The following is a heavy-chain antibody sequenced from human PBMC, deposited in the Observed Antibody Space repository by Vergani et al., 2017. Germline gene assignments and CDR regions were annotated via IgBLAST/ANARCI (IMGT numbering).Heavy chain of an antibody. CDR2: IKQDGSEK. Sequence: EVQLVESGGGLVQPGGSLRLSCAASGFTFSSYWMSWVRQAPGKGLEWVANIKQDGSEKYYVDSVKGRFTISRDNAKNSLYLQMNSLRDEDTAVYYCASXTYYYDSSGYYPQYYFDYGGQGTLVTVSS. D-gene: IGHD3-22*01. V-gene: IGHV3-7*01. CDR1: GFTFSSYW. J-gene: IGHJ4*02. CDR3: ASXTYYYDSSGYYPQYYFDY.